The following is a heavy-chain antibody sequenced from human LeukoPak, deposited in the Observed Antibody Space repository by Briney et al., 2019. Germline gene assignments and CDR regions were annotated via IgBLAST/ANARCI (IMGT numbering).Heavy chain of an antibody. V-gene: IGHV3-30*18. CDR2: ISYDGSNK. D-gene: IGHD5-12*01. CDR3: AKDHGSYSGYDFRLPTV. J-gene: IGHJ4*02. CDR1: GFTFSSYA. Sequence: GASLRLSCAASGFTFSSYAMSWVRQAPGKGLEWVAVISYDGSNKYYADSVKGRFTISRDNSKNTLYLQMNSLRAEDTAVYYCAKDHGSYSGYDFRLPTVWGQGTLVTVSS.